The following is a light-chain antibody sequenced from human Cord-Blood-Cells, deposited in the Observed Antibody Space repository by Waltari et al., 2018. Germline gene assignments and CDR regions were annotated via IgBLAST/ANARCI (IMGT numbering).Light chain of an antibody. J-gene: IGLJ2*01. CDR1: SSDVGSYNL. CDR3: CSYAGSSTVV. V-gene: IGLV2-23*01. CDR2: EGS. Sequence: QSALTQPASVSGSPGQSITISCTGTSSDVGSYNLVSWYQQHPGKAPKLMIYEGSKRPSWVSNRFTGTTAGNPASLTISGLQAEDEADYYCCSYAGSSTVVFGGGTKLTVL.